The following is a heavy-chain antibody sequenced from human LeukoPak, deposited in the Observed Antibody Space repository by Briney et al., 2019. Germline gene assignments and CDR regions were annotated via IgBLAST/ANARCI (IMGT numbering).Heavy chain of an antibody. CDR1: GFTFSSYW. CDR3: AREDSSGYWRRYFDY. CDR2: INSDGSST. V-gene: IGHV3-74*01. D-gene: IGHD3-22*01. J-gene: IGHJ4*02. Sequence: GGSLRLSCAASGFTFSSYWMHWVRQAPGKGLVWVSRINSDGSSTSYADSVKGRFTISRDNAKNTLYLQMNSLRAEDTAVYYCAREDSSGYWRRYFDYWGQGTLVTVSS.